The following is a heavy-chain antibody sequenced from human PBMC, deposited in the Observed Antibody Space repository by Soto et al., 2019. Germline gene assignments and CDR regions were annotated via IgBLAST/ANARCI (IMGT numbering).Heavy chain of an antibody. CDR2: VYYTGTT. V-gene: IGHV4-61*08. J-gene: IGHJ4*02. Sequence: SETLSLTCTVSGDSINRGAYYWTWIRQHPGKGLEWVGYVYYTGTTMYNPSLKSRLTISVDRSKNQVSLNLTSVTAADTAVYFCARLGGYYQALDHWSQGTLVTVSS. CDR1: GDSINRGAYY. CDR3: ARLGGYYQALDH. D-gene: IGHD3-3*01.